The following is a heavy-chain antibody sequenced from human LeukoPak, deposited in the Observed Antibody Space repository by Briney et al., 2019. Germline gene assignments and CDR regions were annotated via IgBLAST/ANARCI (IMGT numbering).Heavy chain of an antibody. Sequence: GASVKVSCKASGYSLTTYYMHWVRQAPGQGLEWMGWISAYNGNTNYAQKLQGRVTMTTDTSTSTAYMELRSLRSDDTAVYYCARHDYGDLWYFDLWGRGTLVTVSS. CDR3: ARHDYGDLWYFDL. D-gene: IGHD4-17*01. V-gene: IGHV1-18*04. CDR2: ISAYNGNT. CDR1: GYSLTTYY. J-gene: IGHJ2*01.